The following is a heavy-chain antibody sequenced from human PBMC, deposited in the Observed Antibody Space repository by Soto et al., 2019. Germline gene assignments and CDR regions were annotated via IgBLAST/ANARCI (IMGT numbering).Heavy chain of an antibody. CDR1: GPGFNFSSFW. D-gene: IGHD3-3*01. V-gene: IGHV3-74*01. J-gene: IGHJ4*02. CDR2: ISSDGSST. CDR3: AKVALFGVVINFFDY. Sequence: GGSLRLSCAASGPGFNFSSFWMNWVRQAPGKGLVWVSRISSDGSSTTYADSVKGRFSISRDNSKSTLYLQMNSLRGEDSAIYFCAKVALFGVVINFFDYWGQGTLVTVSS.